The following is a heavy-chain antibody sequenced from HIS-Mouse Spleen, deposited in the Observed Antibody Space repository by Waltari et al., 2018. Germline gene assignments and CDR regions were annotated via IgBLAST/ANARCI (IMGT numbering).Heavy chain of an antibody. V-gene: IGHV1-8*01. J-gene: IGHJ3*02. CDR1: GYSFTSHD. Sequence: VQLVQPGVEVKKPGASVQVSCKDPGYSFTSHDINWVRQSTGHGLEWMGWMNPNSSNTGYEQKLQGRVTMTRNTSISTAYMELSSLRSEDTAVYYCARMYYYDSSGYYYGAFDIWGQGTMVTVSS. CDR2: MNPNSSNT. D-gene: IGHD3-22*01. CDR3: ARMYYYDSSGYYYGAFDI.